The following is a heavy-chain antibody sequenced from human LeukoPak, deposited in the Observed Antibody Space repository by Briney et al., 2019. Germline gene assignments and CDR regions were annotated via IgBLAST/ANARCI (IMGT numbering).Heavy chain of an antibody. CDR2: INSDGSSA. CDR3: ARECASGGSCNDY. V-gene: IGHV3-74*01. Sequence: GGSLRLSCAASGFTFSHYWMNWVRQAPGKGLVWVSRINSDGSSASYADSVKGRFTTSRDNARNTVNLQMNSLRAEDTAVYYCARECASGGSCNDYWGQGTLVTVS. J-gene: IGHJ4*02. CDR1: GFTFSHYW. D-gene: IGHD2-15*01.